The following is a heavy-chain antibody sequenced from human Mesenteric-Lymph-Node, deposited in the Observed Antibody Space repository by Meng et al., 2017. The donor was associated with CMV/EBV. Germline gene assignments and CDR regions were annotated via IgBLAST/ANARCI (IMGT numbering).Heavy chain of an antibody. J-gene: IGHJ4*02. CDR2: IYWDDDK. CDR3: AHSSGIAAAGPFYFDY. Sequence: QITLRESGPTLVKPTQTLTLTCTSSGFSLSTCGVGVGWIRQPPGKALEWLALIYWDDDKRYSPSLKSRLTITKDTSKNQVVLTMTNMDPVDTATYYCAHSSGIAAAGPFYFDYWGQGTLVTVSS. D-gene: IGHD6-13*01. CDR1: GFSLSTCGVG. V-gene: IGHV2-5*02.